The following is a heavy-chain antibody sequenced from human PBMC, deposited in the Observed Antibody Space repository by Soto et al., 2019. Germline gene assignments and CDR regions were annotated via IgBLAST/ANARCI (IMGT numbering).Heavy chain of an antibody. Sequence: QVQLQQWGAGLLKPSENLSLTCAVYGGSFSGYYWSWIRQPPGKGLEWIGEINHSGSTNYNPSLTSRITISVDTSKNQFSLKLSSVTAADTAVYYCARGLDSRGDVWGRGTTVTVSS. CDR1: GGSFSGYY. J-gene: IGHJ6*04. D-gene: IGHD6-13*01. CDR3: ARGLDSRGDV. V-gene: IGHV4-34*01. CDR2: INHSGST.